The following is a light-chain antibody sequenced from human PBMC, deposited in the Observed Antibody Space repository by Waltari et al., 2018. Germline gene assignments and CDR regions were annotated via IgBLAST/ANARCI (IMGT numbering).Light chain of an antibody. CDR3: QSYDSSLRGFYV. J-gene: IGLJ1*01. V-gene: IGLV1-40*01. CDR1: SSNIGAGYV. CDR2: DNT. Sequence: QSVLTQPPSLSGAPGQRVTISCPGSSSNIGAGYVLQCYQHFPGTAPNLLIYDNTNRPSGVPARFSGSKSGTSASLAITGVQAEDEADDYCQSYDSSLRGFYVFGTGTKVTV.